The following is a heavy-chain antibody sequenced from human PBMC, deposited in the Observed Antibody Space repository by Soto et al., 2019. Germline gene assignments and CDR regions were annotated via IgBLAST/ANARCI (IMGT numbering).Heavy chain of an antibody. J-gene: IGHJ6*02. CDR1: GGTFSSYA. Sequence: GASVKVSCKASGGTFSSYAISWVRQAPGQGLEWMGGIIPIFGTANYAQKFQGRVTITADESTSTAYMELSSLRSEDTAVYYCARVCRGWYPSCRDYGMDVWGQGTTVTVSS. D-gene: IGHD6-19*01. CDR3: ARVCRGWYPSCRDYGMDV. V-gene: IGHV1-69*13. CDR2: IIPIFGTA.